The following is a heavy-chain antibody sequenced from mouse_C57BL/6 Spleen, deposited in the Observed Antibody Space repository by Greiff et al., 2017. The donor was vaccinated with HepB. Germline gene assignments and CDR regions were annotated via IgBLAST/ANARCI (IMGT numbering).Heavy chain of an antibody. J-gene: IGHJ2*01. Sequence: VQLQQSGAELVRPGASVTLSCKASGYTFTDYEMHWVKQTPVHGLEWIGAIDPETGGTAYNQKFTGKAILTADKSSSTAYMELRSLTSEDSAVYYGTRRGITTRCYFDYWGQGTTLTVSS. CDR1: GYTFTDYE. CDR3: TRRGITTRCYFDY. V-gene: IGHV1-15*01. D-gene: IGHD2-4*01. CDR2: IDPETGGT.